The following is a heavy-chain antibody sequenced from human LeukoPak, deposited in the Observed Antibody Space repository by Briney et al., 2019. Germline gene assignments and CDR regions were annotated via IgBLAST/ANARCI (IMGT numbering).Heavy chain of an antibody. CDR1: GGSISSYY. CDR2: IYTSGST. CDR3: ARSLRSITIFGVVTSFDY. D-gene: IGHD3-3*01. Sequence: PSETLSLTCTVSGGSISSYYWSWIRQPAGKAREWIGRIYTSGSTNYNHSLKSRVTMSVDTSKNQFSLKLSSVTAADTAVYYCARSLRSITIFGVVTSFDYWGQGTLVTVSS. V-gene: IGHV4-4*07. J-gene: IGHJ4*02.